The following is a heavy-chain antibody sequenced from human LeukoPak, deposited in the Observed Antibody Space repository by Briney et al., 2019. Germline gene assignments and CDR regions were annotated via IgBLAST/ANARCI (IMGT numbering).Heavy chain of an antibody. Sequence: PGASLRPSCAASGFTVSNDYMSLVHHAPRKVLELVSIISNDGSTNYADSLKGRFTISRDTSTNTPYLQTKSLRAEDTAVYYGATEYDYGSVYGTAVWGQGPTVTVPS. D-gene: IGHD3-10*01. CDR1: GFTVSNDY. J-gene: IGHJ6*02. V-gene: IGHV3-53*01. CDR2: ISNDGST. CDR3: ATEYDYGSVYGTAV.